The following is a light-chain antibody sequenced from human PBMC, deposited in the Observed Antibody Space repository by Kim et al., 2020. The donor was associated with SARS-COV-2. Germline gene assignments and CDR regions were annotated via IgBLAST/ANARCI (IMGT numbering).Light chain of an antibody. CDR1: SSDVGGYKY. CDR2: EVT. Sequence: GQSCTSACTGTSSDVGGYKYVTWYQKYTGEAPKGLIYEVTKRPAGVPGRFSGSKSGNTASLTVSGLRTEDEADYYCASYADANTWVFGGGTQLTVL. V-gene: IGLV2-8*01. J-gene: IGLJ3*02. CDR3: ASYADANTWV.